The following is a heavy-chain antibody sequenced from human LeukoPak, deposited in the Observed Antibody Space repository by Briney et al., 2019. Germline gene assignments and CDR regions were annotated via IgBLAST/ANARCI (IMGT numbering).Heavy chain of an antibody. J-gene: IGHJ4*02. CDR2: ISDSGDST. CDR3: ATRERYDSSGYYHFNFDY. V-gene: IGHV3-23*01. Sequence: PGGSLRLSCVASGFTFSSYWMTWVRQAPGKGLEWVSAISDSGDSTYYADSVKGRFTISRDNSKNTLYLQMNSLRAEDTAVYYCATRERYDSSGYYHFNFDYWGQGTLVTVSS. CDR1: GFTFSSYW. D-gene: IGHD3-22*01.